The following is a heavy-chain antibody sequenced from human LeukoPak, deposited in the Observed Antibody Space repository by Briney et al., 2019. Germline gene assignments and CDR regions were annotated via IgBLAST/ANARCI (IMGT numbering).Heavy chain of an antibody. CDR2: IYYSGST. Sequence: SETLSLTCTVSGGSINSGGYYWNWIRQHPGKGLEWIGHIYYSGSTDYNPSLKSRGTISVDTSKNQFSLKLSSVTASDTAIYYCARVWAGYNTNFFDYWGQGTLVTVSS. V-gene: IGHV4-31*03. J-gene: IGHJ4*02. D-gene: IGHD5-24*01. CDR1: GGSINSGGYY. CDR3: ARVWAGYNTNFFDY.